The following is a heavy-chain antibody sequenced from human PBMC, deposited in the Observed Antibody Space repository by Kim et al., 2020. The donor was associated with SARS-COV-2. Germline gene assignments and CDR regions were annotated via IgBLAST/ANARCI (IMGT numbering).Heavy chain of an antibody. D-gene: IGHD2-15*01. CDR3: ARSTGGGVAATVRLKYYFDY. Sequence: ASVKVSCKPSGYTFTTYGFSWVRQAPGQGLEWMGWISAHNGITNYAQKFQGRISMTTDASSSTAYMDLRSLRPDDTAVYYCARSTGGGVAATVRLKYYFDYWGQGALVTVSS. V-gene: IGHV1-18*01. CDR1: GYTFTTYG. CDR2: ISAHNGIT. J-gene: IGHJ4*02.